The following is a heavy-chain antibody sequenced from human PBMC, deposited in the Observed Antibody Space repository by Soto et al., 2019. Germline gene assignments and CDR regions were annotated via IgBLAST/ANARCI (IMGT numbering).Heavy chain of an antibody. CDR2: ISSSSSYI. CDR1: GFTFSSYS. V-gene: IGHV3-21*01. D-gene: IGHD3-9*01. Sequence: GGSLRLSCAASGFTFSSYSMNWVRQAPGKGLEWVSSISSSSSYIYYADSVKGRFTISRDNAKNSLYLQMNSLRAEDTAVYYCARMYYDILTGYSHWDYWGQGTLVTVSS. CDR3: ARMYYDILTGYSHWDY. J-gene: IGHJ4*02.